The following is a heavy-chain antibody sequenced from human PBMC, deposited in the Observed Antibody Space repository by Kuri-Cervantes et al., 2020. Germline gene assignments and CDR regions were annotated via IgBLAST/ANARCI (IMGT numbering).Heavy chain of an antibody. CDR3: ARDRCGGDCYTALLYYYYYGMDV. Sequence: GGSLRLSCAASGFTFSDHYMSWIRQAPGKGLEWISYISSSGSTIFYADSVRGRFTISRDNAKNSLYLQMNSLRAEDTAVYYCARDRCGGDCYTALLYYYYYGMDVWGQGTTVTVSS. CDR2: ISSSGSTI. V-gene: IGHV3-11*04. J-gene: IGHJ6*02. CDR1: GFTFSDHY. D-gene: IGHD2-21*02.